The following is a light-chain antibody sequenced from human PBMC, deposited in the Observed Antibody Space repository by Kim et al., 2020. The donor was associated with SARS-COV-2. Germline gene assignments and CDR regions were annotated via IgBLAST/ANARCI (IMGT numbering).Light chain of an antibody. CDR3: QQRYINPCT. V-gene: IGKV1-39*01. J-gene: IGKJ3*01. CDR1: QSISSH. CDR2: AAS. Sequence: DIQMTQSPSSLSASVGDRVTITCRTSQSISSHLNWYHQKPGRAPKLLIYAASTLQGGVPSRFSGSGSETDFTLTISSLQPEGFGSYFCQQRYINPCTIGPGNKVDIK.